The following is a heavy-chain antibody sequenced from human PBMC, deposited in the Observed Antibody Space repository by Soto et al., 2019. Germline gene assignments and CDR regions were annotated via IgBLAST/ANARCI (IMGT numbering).Heavy chain of an antibody. CDR1: GFTVSSNY. CDR2: IYSGGST. Sequence: GGSLRLSCAASGFTVSSNYMSWVRQAPGKGLEWVSVIYSGGSTYHADSVKGRFTISRDNSKNTLFLQMNSLRAGDTAVYYCARTHYDFWSGYPNHFDYWGQGTLVTVSS. V-gene: IGHV3-66*01. CDR3: ARTHYDFWSGYPNHFDY. J-gene: IGHJ4*02. D-gene: IGHD3-3*01.